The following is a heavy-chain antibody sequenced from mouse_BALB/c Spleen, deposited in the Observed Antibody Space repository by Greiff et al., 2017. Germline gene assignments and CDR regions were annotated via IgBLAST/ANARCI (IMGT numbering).Heavy chain of an antibody. V-gene: IGHV1-84*02. D-gene: IGHD3-2*01. Sequence: LMESGPELVKPGASVKISCKASGYTFTDYYINWVKQKPGQGLEWIGWIYPGSGNTKYNEKFKGKATLTVDTSSSTAYMQLSSLTSEDTAVYFGARGRVETGGYAMDYWGQGTSVTVSS. CDR2: IYPGSGNT. CDR1: GYTFTDYY. CDR3: ARGRVETGGYAMDY. J-gene: IGHJ4*01.